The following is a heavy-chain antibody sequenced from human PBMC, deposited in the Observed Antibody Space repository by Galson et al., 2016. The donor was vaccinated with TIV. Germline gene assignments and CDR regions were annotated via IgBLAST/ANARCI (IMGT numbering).Heavy chain of an antibody. J-gene: IGHJ4*02. CDR1: GFTFSTYA. D-gene: IGHD3-22*01. CDR3: AKGPLIVVELDS. V-gene: IGHV3-23*01. CDR2: ISDSGDST. Sequence: SLRLSCAASGFTFSTYAMTWVRQVPGKGLEWVSSISDSGDSTYYADSVKGRFTISRDNSKNTLYLQMNSLRAEDTAIYYCAKGPLIVVELDSWGQGTLVTVPS.